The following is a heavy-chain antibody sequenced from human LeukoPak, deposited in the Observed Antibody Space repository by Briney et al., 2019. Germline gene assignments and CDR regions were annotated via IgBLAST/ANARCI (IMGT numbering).Heavy chain of an antibody. D-gene: IGHD3-10*01. CDR1: AFTFSRYG. J-gene: IGHJ5*02. CDR3: AKDRYGSGSDTP. CDR2: IRSDGNNK. V-gene: IGHV3-30*02. Sequence: PGGSLRLSCAASAFTFSRYGMHWVRQAPGKGLEWVALIRSDGNNKYYADSVKGRFTISRDNSKNTLSLQMNSLRTEDTAVYYCAKDRYGSGSDTPWGQGTQVTVSS.